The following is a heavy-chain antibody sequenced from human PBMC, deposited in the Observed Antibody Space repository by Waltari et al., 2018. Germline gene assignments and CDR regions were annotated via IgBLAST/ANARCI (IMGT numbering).Heavy chain of an antibody. V-gene: IGHV4-38-2*01. D-gene: IGHD4-17*01. J-gene: IGHJ4*02. CDR3: ARFGDRAFDY. Sequence: QVQLQESGPGLVEPAETLSLNYAGSGYPISTGYYWGWIRQPPGKGLEWIGSIYHSGSTYYNPSLKSRVTISVDTSKNQFSLKLSSVTAADTAVYYCARFGDRAFDYWGQGTLVTVSS. CDR2: IYHSGST. CDR1: GYPISTGYY.